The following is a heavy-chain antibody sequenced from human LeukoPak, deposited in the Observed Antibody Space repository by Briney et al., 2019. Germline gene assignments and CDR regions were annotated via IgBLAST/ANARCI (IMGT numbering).Heavy chain of an antibody. CDR3: ARGGNRGDGFDY. Sequence: GASVKVSCKASGYTFTSYYMHWVRQAPGQGLEWMGIINPSSGGTSYAQKFQGRVTITADESTSTAYMELSSLRSEDTAVYYCARGGNRGDGFDYWGQGTLVTVSS. V-gene: IGHV1-46*01. CDR2: INPSSGGT. D-gene: IGHD3-10*01. CDR1: GYTFTSYY. J-gene: IGHJ4*02.